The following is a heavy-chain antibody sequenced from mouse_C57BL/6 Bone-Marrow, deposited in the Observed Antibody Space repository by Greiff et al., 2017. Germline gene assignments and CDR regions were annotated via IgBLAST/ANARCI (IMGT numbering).Heavy chain of an antibody. CDR2: IYPRSGNT. V-gene: IGHV1-81*01. D-gene: IGHD2-3*01. CDR3: ARSKMGTYYVDY. J-gene: IGHJ2*01. Sequence: QVQLKESGAELARPGASVKLSCKASGYTFTSYGISWVKQRTGQGLEWIGEIYPRSGNTSYNEKFKGKATLTADKSSSTAYMELRSLTSEDSAVYFCARSKMGTYYVDYGGQGTTLTVSS. CDR1: GYTFTSYG.